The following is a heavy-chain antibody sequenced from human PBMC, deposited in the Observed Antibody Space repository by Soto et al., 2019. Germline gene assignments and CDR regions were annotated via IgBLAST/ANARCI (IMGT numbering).Heavy chain of an antibody. CDR1: GYTFTTYF. D-gene: IGHD2-21*02. CDR2: INPSDEST. Sequence: QVQLVQSGAEVKKPGASMKISCKASGYTFTTYFIHWMRQAPGQGLEWMGIINPSDESTNYAQKFQARVTLTRDKSTTTVNMELTGLRSDDTAVYYCARAADIVMVAALENYYYGMDVWGQGTTVTVSS. J-gene: IGHJ6*02. CDR3: ARAADIVMVAALENYYYGMDV. V-gene: IGHV1-46*01.